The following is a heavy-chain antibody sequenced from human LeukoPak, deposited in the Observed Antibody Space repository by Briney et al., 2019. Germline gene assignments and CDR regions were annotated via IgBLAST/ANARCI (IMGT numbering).Heavy chain of an antibody. D-gene: IGHD1-26*01. CDR2: ISGSSDRT. CDR1: GFTFTSYA. CDR3: AKGVLSGGATQFDY. Sequence: GGSLRLSCAAPGFTFTSYAMSWVRQAPGKGLEWVSAISGSSDRTYYADSVKGRFTISSDNSNNAVYLQMNSLRAEDTAIYYCAKGVLSGGATQFDYWGQGTLVTVFS. V-gene: IGHV3-23*01. J-gene: IGHJ4*02.